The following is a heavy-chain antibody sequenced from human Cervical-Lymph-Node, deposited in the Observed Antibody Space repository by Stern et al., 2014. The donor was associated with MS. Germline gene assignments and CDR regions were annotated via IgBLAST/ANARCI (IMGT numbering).Heavy chain of an antibody. Sequence: EVQLVESGGGLVQPGGSLRLSCAASGFAFNTYGMHWVRQAPGTGLEWVSSIDSTGDPYYQGSVKGRFTISRENAESSLDLQMNSLTAGDTAVYYCARETPGGSYGMDVWGQGTTVTVSS. CDR3: ARETPGGSYGMDV. CDR2: IDSTGDP. CDR1: GFAFNTYG. J-gene: IGHJ6*02. V-gene: IGHV3-13*04.